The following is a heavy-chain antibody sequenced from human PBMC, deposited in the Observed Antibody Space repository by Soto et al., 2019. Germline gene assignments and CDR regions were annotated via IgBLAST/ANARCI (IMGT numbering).Heavy chain of an antibody. CDR3: ARVTRTYCSSTSCYSRLGYYYYMDV. V-gene: IGHV4-34*01. CDR2: INHSGST. D-gene: IGHD2-2*02. Sequence: SETLSLTCAVYGGSFSGYYWSWIRQPPGKGLEWIGEINHSGSTNYNPSLKSRVTISVDTPKNQFSLKLSSVTAADTAVYYCARVTRTYCSSTSCYSRLGYYYYMDVWGEGTTVTVSS. CDR1: GGSFSGYY. J-gene: IGHJ6*03.